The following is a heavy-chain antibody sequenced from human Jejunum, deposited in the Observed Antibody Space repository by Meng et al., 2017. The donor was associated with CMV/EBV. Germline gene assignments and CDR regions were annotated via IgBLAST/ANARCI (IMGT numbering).Heavy chain of an antibody. J-gene: IGHJ6*02. D-gene: IGHD6-6*01. CDR2: ISSTSSII. V-gene: IGHV3-11*01. CDR1: FSDYY. CDR3: AKDRVAARPGYYYYGLDV. Sequence: FSDYYMAWIRQAPGKGLEWLSYISSTSSIINYADSVKGRFTISRDNAKNSLYLQMNSLRTEDTALYYCAKDRVAARPGYYYYGLDVWGQGTTVTVS.